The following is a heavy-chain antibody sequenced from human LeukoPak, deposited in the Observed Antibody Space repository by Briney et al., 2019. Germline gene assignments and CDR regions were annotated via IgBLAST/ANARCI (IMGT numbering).Heavy chain of an antibody. CDR2: IIPIFGTA. J-gene: IGHJ4*02. V-gene: IGHV1-69*06. Sequence: SVTVSCKASGGAFSSYAISWVRQAPGQGLEWMGGIIPIFGTANYAQKFQGRVTITADKSTSTAYMELSSLRSEDTAVYYCARVGVSSYSSSGYWGQGTLVTVSS. CDR3: ARVGVSSYSSSGY. CDR1: GGAFSSYA. D-gene: IGHD6-13*01.